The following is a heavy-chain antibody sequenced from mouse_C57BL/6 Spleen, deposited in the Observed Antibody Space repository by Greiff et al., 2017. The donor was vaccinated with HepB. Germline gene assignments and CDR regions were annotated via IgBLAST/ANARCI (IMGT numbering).Heavy chain of an antibody. CDR1: GYTFTDYN. D-gene: IGHD1-1*01. J-gene: IGHJ3*01. CDR2: INPNNGGT. CDR3: ARDYGSSSWFAY. V-gene: IGHV1-22*01. Sequence: EVQLQQSGPELVKPGASVKMSCKASGYTFTDYNMHWVKQSHGKSLEWIGYINPNNGGTSYNQKYKGKATLTVNKSSSTAYTELRSLTSEDSAVYYCARDYGSSSWFAYWGQGTLVTVSA.